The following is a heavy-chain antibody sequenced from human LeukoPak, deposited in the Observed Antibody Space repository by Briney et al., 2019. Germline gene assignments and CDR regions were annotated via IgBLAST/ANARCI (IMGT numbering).Heavy chain of an antibody. V-gene: IGHV1-8*01. D-gene: IGHD7-27*01. J-gene: IGHJ4*01. Sequence: ASVKVSCKASGYTFTRYDIIWVRQATGQGLEWMGWMKPNSGYTGSAQKLQGRVTMTSDTSISTAYMELSSLTSEDTAVYYCARNYLGLSYWGQGTMVNVSS. CDR2: MKPNSGYT. CDR1: GYTFTRYD. CDR3: ARNYLGLSY.